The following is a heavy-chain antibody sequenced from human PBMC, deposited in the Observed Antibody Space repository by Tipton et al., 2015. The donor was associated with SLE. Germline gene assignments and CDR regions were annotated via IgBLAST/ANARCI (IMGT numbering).Heavy chain of an antibody. J-gene: IGHJ3*02. V-gene: IGHV4-61*09. CDR2: IYSSGST. CDR1: GGSISSGSYY. Sequence: TLSLTCTVSGGSISSGSYYWSWIRQPAGKGLEWIGYIYSSGSTIYNPSLKSQVAISVDTSKNQFSLKLNSVTAADTAVYYCARDQQRLDYGDYDAFDIWGQGTMVTVSS. CDR3: ARDQQRLDYGDYDAFDI. D-gene: IGHD4-17*01.